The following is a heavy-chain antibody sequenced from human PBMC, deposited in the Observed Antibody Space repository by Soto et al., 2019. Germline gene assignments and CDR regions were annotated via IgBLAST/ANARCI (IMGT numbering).Heavy chain of an antibody. J-gene: IGHJ6*02. D-gene: IGHD1-26*01. CDR3: AKDRVQGGWHYYYGMDV. CDR1: GFTFSSYA. CDR2: ISASGGST. V-gene: IGHV3-23*01. Sequence: GGSLRLSCAASGFTFSSYAMGWVRQAPGKGLEWVSSISASGGSTFYADSVQGRFTISRDNSKDTLYLQMSSLRAEDTAVYFCAKDRVQGGWHYYYGMDVWGQGTTVTVSS.